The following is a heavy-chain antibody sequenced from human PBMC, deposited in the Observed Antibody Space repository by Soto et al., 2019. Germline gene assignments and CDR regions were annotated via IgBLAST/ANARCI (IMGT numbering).Heavy chain of an antibody. CDR2: LYIADGT. Sequence: DVQVVESGGGLIQPGGSLRLSCAASGCTVSGKKYITWVRQAPGQGLEWVSALYIADGTFYADSVRGRFTVSIDSSKNTVYLQMNNLSPEDTAVYFCATWLLREHAFDIWGLGTMVTVSS. J-gene: IGHJ3*02. CDR3: ATWLLREHAFDI. D-gene: IGHD2-15*01. CDR1: GCTVSGKKY. V-gene: IGHV3-53*01.